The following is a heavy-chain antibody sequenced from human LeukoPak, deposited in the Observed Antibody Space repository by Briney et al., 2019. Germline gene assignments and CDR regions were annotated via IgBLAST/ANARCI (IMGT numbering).Heavy chain of an antibody. CDR1: GYTFTSYY. J-gene: IGHJ3*02. V-gene: IGHV1-46*01. CDR3: ARDQATDAFDI. Sequence: ASVKVSCKASGYTFTSYYMHWVRQAPGQGLEWMGIINPSGGSTNYAQKFQGRVTITTDESTSTAYMELSSLRSEDTAVYYCARDQATDAFDIWGQGTMVTVSS. CDR2: INPSGGST.